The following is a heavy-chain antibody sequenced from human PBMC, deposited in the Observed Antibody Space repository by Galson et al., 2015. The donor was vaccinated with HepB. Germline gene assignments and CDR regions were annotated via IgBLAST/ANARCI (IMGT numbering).Heavy chain of an antibody. V-gene: IGHV1-24*01. Sequence: SVKVSCKVSGYTLTELSMHWVRQAPGKGLEWMGGFDPEDGETIYAQKFQGRVTMTEDTSTDTAYMELSSLRSEDTAVYHCATYGGYYYDSSGGDAFDIWGQGTMVTVSS. J-gene: IGHJ3*02. CDR3: ATYGGYYYDSSGGDAFDI. CDR1: GYTLTELS. D-gene: IGHD3-22*01. CDR2: FDPEDGET.